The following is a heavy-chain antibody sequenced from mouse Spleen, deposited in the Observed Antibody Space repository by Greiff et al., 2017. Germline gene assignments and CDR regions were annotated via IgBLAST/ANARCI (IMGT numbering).Heavy chain of an antibody. Sequence: DVMLVESGGGLVKPGGSLKLSCAASGFTFSSYTMSWVRQTPAKRLEWVATISSGGGNTYYPDSVKGRFTISRDNARNTLYLQMSSLRSEDTAMYYCARHGGDYVGYYAMDYWGQGTSVTVSS. V-gene: IGHV5-9*01. CDR2: ISSGGGNT. CDR3: ARHGGDYVGYYAMDY. D-gene: IGHD2-13*01. CDR1: GFTFSSYT. J-gene: IGHJ4*01.